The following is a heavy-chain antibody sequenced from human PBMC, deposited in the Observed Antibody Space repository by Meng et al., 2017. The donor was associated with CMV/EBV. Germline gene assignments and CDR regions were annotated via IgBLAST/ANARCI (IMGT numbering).Heavy chain of an antibody. D-gene: IGHD6-19*01. V-gene: IGHV1-69*04. J-gene: IGHJ4*02. CDR2: IIPILGIA. CDR1: GGTFSSYT. CDR3: ARESYSSGWYSFDY. Sequence: SVKVSCKASGGTFSSYTISWVRQAPGQGLEWMGRIIPILGIANYAQKFQGRVTITADKSTSTAYMELSSLRSEDTAVYYCARESYSSGWYSFDYWPGNAGHRLL.